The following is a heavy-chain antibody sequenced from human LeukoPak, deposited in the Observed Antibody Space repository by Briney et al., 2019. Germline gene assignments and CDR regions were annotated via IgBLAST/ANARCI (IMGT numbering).Heavy chain of an antibody. CDR3: ATSSVGRGVRFPLDY. Sequence: ASVKLSCKVSGYTLTELSMHWVRQAPGKGREWMGGFDPEDGETIYAQKFQGRVTMTEDTSTDTDYMELSSLRSEDTAVYYCATSSVGRGVRFPLDYWGQGTLVTVSS. CDR1: GYTLTELS. CDR2: FDPEDGET. V-gene: IGHV1-24*01. D-gene: IGHD3-10*01. J-gene: IGHJ4*02.